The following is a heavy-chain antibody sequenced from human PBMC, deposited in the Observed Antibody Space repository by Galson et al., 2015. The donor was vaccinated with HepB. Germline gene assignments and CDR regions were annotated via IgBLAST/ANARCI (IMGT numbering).Heavy chain of an antibody. J-gene: IGHJ4*02. CDR2: IWYDGSNK. V-gene: IGHV3-33*01. CDR1: GFTFSSYG. Sequence: SLRLSCAASGFTFSSYGMHWVRQAPGKGLEWVAVIWYDGSNKYYADSVKGRFTISRDNSKNTLYLQMNSLRAEDTAVYYCARGLEYQLLSYYFDYWGQGTLVTVSS. CDR3: ARGLEYQLLSYYFDY. D-gene: IGHD2-2*01.